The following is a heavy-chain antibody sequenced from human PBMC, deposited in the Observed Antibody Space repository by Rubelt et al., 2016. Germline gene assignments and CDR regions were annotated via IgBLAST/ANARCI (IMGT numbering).Heavy chain of an antibody. CDR2: ISGSGGSK. CDR3: ARDRVRGIAAAGTSPWGY. D-gene: IGHD6-13*01. CDR1: GFTFDDYG. V-gene: IGHV3-23*01. J-gene: IGHJ4*02. Sequence: GGGVVRPGGSLRLSCAASGFTFDDYGMSWVRQAPGKGLEWVSAISGSGGSKYYADSVKGRFTISRHNSKNTLYLQMNSLRAEDTAVYYCARDRVRGIAAAGTSPWGYWGQGTLVTVSS.